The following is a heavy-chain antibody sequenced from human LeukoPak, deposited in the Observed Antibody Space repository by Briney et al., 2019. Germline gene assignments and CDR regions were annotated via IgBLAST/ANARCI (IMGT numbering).Heavy chain of an antibody. D-gene: IGHD3-22*01. V-gene: IGHV1-18*01. Sequence: ASVKVSCKASVYTFTSYGISWVRQAPGQGLKWMGWISAYAQKFQGRVTMTTDTSTSTAYMELRSLRSDDTAVYYCARRFNYYDSSGYYEGFYFDYWGQGTLVTVSS. CDR1: VYTFTSYG. CDR3: ARRFNYYDSSGYYEGFYFDY. J-gene: IGHJ4*02. CDR2: ISAY.